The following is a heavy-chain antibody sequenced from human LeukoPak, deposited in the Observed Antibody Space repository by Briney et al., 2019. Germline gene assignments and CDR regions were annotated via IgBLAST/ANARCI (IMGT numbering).Heavy chain of an antibody. V-gene: IGHV1-2*02. CDR2: INPNSGGT. CDR1: GYTFTGYY. J-gene: IGHJ6*03. CDR3: ARDIRRYYYYYMDV. Sequence: ASVKVSCKASGYTFTGYYMHWVRQAPGQGLEWMGWINPNSGGTNYAQKFQGRVTMTRDTSISTAYMELSRLRSDDTAVYYRARDIRRYYYYYMDVWGKGTTVTVSS.